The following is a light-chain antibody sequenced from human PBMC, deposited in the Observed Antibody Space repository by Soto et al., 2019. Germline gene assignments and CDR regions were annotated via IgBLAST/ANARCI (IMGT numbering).Light chain of an antibody. CDR3: QQYNNWPRT. Sequence: SXSPWQRATLSCRASQSVSSSYLAWYQQKPGQAPRLLIYGASTRATGIPARFSGSGSGTEFTLTINSLQSEDFAVYYCQQYNNWPRTFGQGTKVDIK. CDR2: GAS. CDR1: QSVSSSY. J-gene: IGKJ1*01. V-gene: IGKV3-15*01.